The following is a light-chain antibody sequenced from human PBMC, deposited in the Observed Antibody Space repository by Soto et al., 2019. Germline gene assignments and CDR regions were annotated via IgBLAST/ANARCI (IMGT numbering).Light chain of an antibody. Sequence: EIVXTXXPXXXSLSPGERATLSCRASQSVSSYLAWYQQKPGQAPRLLIYDASNRATGIPARFSGSGSGTDFTLTISSLEPEDFAVYYCQQRSNWPITFGQGTRLEIK. J-gene: IGKJ5*01. CDR3: QQRSNWPIT. CDR2: DAS. CDR1: QSVSSY. V-gene: IGKV3-11*01.